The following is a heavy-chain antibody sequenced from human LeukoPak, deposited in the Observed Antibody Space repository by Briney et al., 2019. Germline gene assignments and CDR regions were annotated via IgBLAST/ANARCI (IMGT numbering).Heavy chain of an antibody. D-gene: IGHD5-12*01. J-gene: IGHJ4*02. CDR3: ARHNHGYDWDY. Sequence: AGGSLRLSCAASGFTFSSYAMHWVRQAPGKGLEYVSAISSNGGSTYYANSVKGRFTISRDNSKNTLYLQMGSLRAEDMAVYYCARHNHGYDWDYWGQGTLVTVSS. CDR2: ISSNGGST. CDR1: GFTFSSYA. V-gene: IGHV3-64*01.